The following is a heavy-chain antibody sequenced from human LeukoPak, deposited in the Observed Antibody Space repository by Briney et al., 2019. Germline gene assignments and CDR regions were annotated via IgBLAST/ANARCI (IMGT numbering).Heavy chain of an antibody. CDR1: GLTFSDAW. V-gene: IGHV3-15*01. Sequence: PGGSLRFSCAASGLTFSDAWMSWVRQAPGQGLEWLGRIRSKADGGTADYAAPVTGRFTISRDDSKNTLYLQMNSLKAEDTAVYYCAADRGACPDWGQGSLVTVSS. CDR2: IRSKADGGTA. J-gene: IGHJ4*02. D-gene: IGHD5-12*01. CDR3: AADRGACPD.